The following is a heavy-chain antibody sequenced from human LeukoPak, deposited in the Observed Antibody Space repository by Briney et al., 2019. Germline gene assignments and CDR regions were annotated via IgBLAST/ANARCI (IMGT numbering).Heavy chain of an antibody. CDR2: IYYIGST. Sequence: SETLSLTCNVSGGSMSSYYWSWIRQPPGKGLEWIGYIYYIGSTKYTPSLKSRVTISVDTSKNQFSLKLRSVTAADTAVYYCARHPPVPKMVWFDPWGQGTLVTVSS. V-gene: IGHV4-59*01. CDR1: GGSMSSYY. J-gene: IGHJ5*02. CDR3: ARHPPVPKMVWFDP. D-gene: IGHD5-24*01.